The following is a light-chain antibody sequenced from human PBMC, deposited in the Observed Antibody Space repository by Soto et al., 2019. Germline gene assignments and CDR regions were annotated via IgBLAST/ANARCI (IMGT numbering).Light chain of an antibody. CDR1: QSVSSY. CDR3: QQYNNWPPIT. Sequence: EIVLTQSPGTLSLSPGGRATLSCRSSQSVSSYLAWYQQKPGQAPRLLIYDASNRATGIPARFSGSGSGTEFTLTISSLQSEDFAVYYCQQYNNWPPITFGQGTRLEIK. J-gene: IGKJ5*01. CDR2: DAS. V-gene: IGKV3D-15*01.